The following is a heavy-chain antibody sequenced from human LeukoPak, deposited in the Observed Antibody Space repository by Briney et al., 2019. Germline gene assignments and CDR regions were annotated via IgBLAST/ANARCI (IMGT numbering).Heavy chain of an antibody. CDR1: GDSFSYFY. J-gene: IGHJ4*02. CDR3: ARGVVAAAGRTFDF. V-gene: IGHV4-59*01. D-gene: IGHD6-13*01. CDR2: IYNSGST. Sequence: SETLSLTCTVSGDSFSYFYWSWIRQPPGKELDWIGYIYNSGSTNYNPSLKSRATISLDTSKNQFSLKLSSVTAADTAVYYCARGVVAAAGRTFDFWGQGALVTVSS.